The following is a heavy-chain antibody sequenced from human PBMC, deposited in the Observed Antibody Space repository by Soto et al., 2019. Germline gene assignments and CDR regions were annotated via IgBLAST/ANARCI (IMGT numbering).Heavy chain of an antibody. D-gene: IGHD6-13*01. CDR2: IWYDGSNK. J-gene: IGHJ6*02. V-gene: IGHV3-33*01. Sequence: GGALRPSSAASGFTFSSYGMHWVRLAPGKGLEWVAVIWYDGSNKYYADSVKGRFTISRDNSKNTLYLQMNSLRAEDTAVYYCARTYSSSWYVSPVNYYYYGMDVWGQGTTVTVSS. CDR3: ARTYSSSWYVSPVNYYYYGMDV. CDR1: GFTFSSYG.